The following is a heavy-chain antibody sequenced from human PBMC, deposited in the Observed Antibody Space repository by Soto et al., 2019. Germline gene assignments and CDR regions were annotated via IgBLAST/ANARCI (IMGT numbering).Heavy chain of an antibody. Sequence: WVRQSPGKGLEWVAVISYDGSNKYYADSVKGRFTISRDNSKNTLYLQMNSLRAEDTAVYYCAKPPLPISTSLCFDYLGQVTLFTVSS. CDR3: AKPPLPISTSLCFDY. CDR2: ISYDGSNK. D-gene: IGHD2-2*01. V-gene: IGHV3-30-3*02. J-gene: IGHJ4*02.